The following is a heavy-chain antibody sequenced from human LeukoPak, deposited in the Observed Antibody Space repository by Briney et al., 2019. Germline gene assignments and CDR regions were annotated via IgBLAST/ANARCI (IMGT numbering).Heavy chain of an antibody. CDR1: GGSVSSGSYY. Sequence: SETLSLTCTVSGGSVSSGSYYWSWIRQPPGMGLEWIGYIYYSGSTNYNPSLKSRVTISVDTSKNQFSLKLSSVTAADTAVYYCARETTIGLFDYWGQGTLVTVSS. CDR3: ARETTIGLFDY. V-gene: IGHV4-61*01. CDR2: IYYSGST. J-gene: IGHJ4*02. D-gene: IGHD1-1*01.